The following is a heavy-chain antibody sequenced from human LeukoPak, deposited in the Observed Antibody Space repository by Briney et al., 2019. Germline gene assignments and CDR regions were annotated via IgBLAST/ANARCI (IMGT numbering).Heavy chain of an antibody. V-gene: IGHV1-8*01. Sequence: ASVKVSCKASGYTFTSYDINWVRQATGQGLEWMGWMNPNSGDTGYVQKFQGRVTMTRDTSISTAYMELSSPRSEDTAVYYCARGGFGSGSYSDYWGQGTLVTVSS. CDR1: GYTFTSYD. D-gene: IGHD3-10*01. CDR3: ARGGFGSGSYSDY. J-gene: IGHJ4*02. CDR2: MNPNSGDT.